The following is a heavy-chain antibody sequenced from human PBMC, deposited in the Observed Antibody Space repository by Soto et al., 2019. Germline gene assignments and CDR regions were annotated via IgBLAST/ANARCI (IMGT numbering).Heavy chain of an antibody. D-gene: IGHD3-3*01. CDR3: ARTYYDFWSGYYAVFDY. V-gene: IGHV4-34*01. J-gene: IGHJ4*02. CDR2: INHSGST. CDR1: GGSFSGYY. Sequence: SETLSLTCAVYGGSFSGYYWSWIRQPPGKGLEWIGEINHSGSTNYNPSLKSRVTISVDTSKNQFSLKLSSVTAAGTAVYYCARTYYDFWSGYYAVFDYWGQGTLVTVSS.